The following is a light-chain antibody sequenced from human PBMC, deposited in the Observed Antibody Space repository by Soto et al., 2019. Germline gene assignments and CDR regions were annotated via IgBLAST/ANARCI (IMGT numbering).Light chain of an antibody. CDR1: QTISSW. Sequence: DIQMTQSPSTLSGSVGDRVTITCRASQTISSWLAWYQQKPGKAPKLLIYKAYTLKSGVPSRFSGSGFGTEFTLTISSLQPDDFAPYYCQHYNSYSEAFGQGTTVELK. CDR3: QHYNSYSEA. V-gene: IGKV1-5*03. CDR2: KAY. J-gene: IGKJ1*01.